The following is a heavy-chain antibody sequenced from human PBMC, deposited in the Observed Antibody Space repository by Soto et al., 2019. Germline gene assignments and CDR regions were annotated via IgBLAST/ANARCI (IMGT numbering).Heavy chain of an antibody. CDR1: GFTFSSYG. D-gene: IGHD6-13*01. J-gene: IGHJ3*02. Sequence: QVQLVESGGGVVQPGRSLRLSCAASGFTFSSYGMHWVRQAPGKGLEWVAVIWYDGSNKYYADSVKGRFTISRDNSKNTLYLQMNSLRAEDTAVYYCARDSSSWSGDAFDIWGQGTMVTVSS. CDR2: IWYDGSNK. CDR3: ARDSSSWSGDAFDI. V-gene: IGHV3-33*01.